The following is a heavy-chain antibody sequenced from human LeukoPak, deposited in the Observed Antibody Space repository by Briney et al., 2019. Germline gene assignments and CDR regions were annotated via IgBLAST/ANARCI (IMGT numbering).Heavy chain of an antibody. CDR2: IYPADSDT. CDR1: GYDFTTYW. CDR3: ARTLQSYGHNYFDP. Sequence: GESLKISCKGSGYDFTTYWIGWVRQMPGKGLEWMGIIYPADSDTRYSPSFQGRVTISADKSISTAYLQWSSLKASDTAMYYCARTLQSYGHNYFDPWGQGTLVTVSS. J-gene: IGHJ5*02. D-gene: IGHD5-18*01. V-gene: IGHV5-51*01.